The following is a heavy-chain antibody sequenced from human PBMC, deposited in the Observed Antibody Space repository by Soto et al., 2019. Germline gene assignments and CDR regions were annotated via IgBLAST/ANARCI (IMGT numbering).Heavy chain of an antibody. D-gene: IGHD2-2*02. J-gene: IGHJ4*02. CDR3: ARTVMGCSSTTCYTNYFDY. CDR1: GYTFMNYG. V-gene: IGHV1-18*04. CDR2: ISGYNGNT. Sequence: QVQLVQSGDEVKKPAASVKVSCKTSGYTFMNYGINWLRRAPGQGLEWMGWISGYNGNTNYAQMFQGRITMTTDTSTSTAYMELESLRSDDTAVYYCARTVMGCSSTTCYTNYFDYWGQGTLVTVSS.